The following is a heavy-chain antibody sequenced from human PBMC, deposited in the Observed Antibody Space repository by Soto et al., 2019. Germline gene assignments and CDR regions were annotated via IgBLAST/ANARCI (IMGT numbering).Heavy chain of an antibody. D-gene: IGHD1-1*01. CDR1: GGSISSYY. CDR3: ARERRYPDFYGMDV. J-gene: IGHJ6*02. V-gene: IGHV4-59*01. CDR2: IYYSGST. Sequence: QVQLQESGPGLVKPSETLSLTCTVSGGSISSYYWSWIRQPPGKGLEWIGYIYYSGSTNYNPSLKSRVTISVDTSKNQFSLKLSSVTAADTAVYYCARERRYPDFYGMDVWGQGTTVTVSS.